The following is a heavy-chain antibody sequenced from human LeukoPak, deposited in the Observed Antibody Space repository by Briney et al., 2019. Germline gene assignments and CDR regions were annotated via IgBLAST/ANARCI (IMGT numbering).Heavy chain of an antibody. CDR1: GYTFTSYD. D-gene: IGHD3-10*01. J-gene: IGHJ5*02. Sequence: SAKVSCKASGYTFTSYDISWVRQAPGQGLEWMGGIIPIFGTANYAQKFQGRVTITADESTSTAYMELSSLRSEDTAVYYCARILWFGELAPSTNWFDPWGQGTLVTVSS. V-gene: IGHV1-69*13. CDR3: ARILWFGELAPSTNWFDP. CDR2: IIPIFGTA.